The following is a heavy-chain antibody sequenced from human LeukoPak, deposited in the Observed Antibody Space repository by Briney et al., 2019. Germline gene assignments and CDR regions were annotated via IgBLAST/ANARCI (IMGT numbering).Heavy chain of an antibody. CDR1: GGSISNSNYF. J-gene: IGHJ2*01. CDR2: IYYSGST. Sequence: SETLSLTCTVSGGSISNSNYFWGWIRQPPGKGLEWIGSIYYSGSTHYKPSLKSRVTISVDTSKNQFSLKMSAVTAADTAVYYCARDRGAIYGGNWYFDPWGRGTLVTVSP. D-gene: IGHD3-10*01. CDR3: ARDRGAIYGGNWYFDP. V-gene: IGHV4-39*02.